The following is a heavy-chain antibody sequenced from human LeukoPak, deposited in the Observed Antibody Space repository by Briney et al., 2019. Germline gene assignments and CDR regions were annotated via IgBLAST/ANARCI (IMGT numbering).Heavy chain of an antibody. J-gene: IGHJ5*02. V-gene: IGHV3-7*01. Sequence: GGSLRLSCAASGFTFKNDWMTWVRQAPGKGLEWVASINPDGSEKYYVDSVKGRFTISRDNAKNSLYLQMNSLRVDDTALYYCLHYSAGSAWGQGALVTVSS. D-gene: IGHD3-10*01. CDR3: LHYSAGSA. CDR2: INPDGSEK. CDR1: GFTFKNDW.